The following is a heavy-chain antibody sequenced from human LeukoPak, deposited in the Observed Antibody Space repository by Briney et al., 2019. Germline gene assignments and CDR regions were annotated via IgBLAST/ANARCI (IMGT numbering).Heavy chain of an antibody. Sequence: GESLKISCKGSGYSFTGYWIGWVRQMPGKGLEWMGIIYPGDSDTRYSPSFQGQVTISADKSISTAYLQWSSLKASDTAMYYCARPIDSSGFAFDYWGQGTLVTVSS. J-gene: IGHJ4*02. CDR2: IYPGDSDT. D-gene: IGHD3-22*01. CDR3: ARPIDSSGFAFDY. V-gene: IGHV5-51*01. CDR1: GYSFTGYW.